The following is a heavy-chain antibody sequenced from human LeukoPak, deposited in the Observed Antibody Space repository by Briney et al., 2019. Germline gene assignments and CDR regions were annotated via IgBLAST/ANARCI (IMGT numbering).Heavy chain of an antibody. CDR3: ARAHMVRGFSPPVDY. D-gene: IGHD3-10*01. CDR1: GFTFSSYS. J-gene: IGHJ4*02. V-gene: IGHV3-21*01. CDR2: ISSSSSYI. Sequence: PGGSLRLSCAASGFTFSSYSMNWVRQAPGKGLEWVSSISSSSSYIYYADSVKGRFTISRDNAKNSLYLQMNSLRAEDTAVYYCARAHMVRGFSPPVDYWGQGTLVTVSS.